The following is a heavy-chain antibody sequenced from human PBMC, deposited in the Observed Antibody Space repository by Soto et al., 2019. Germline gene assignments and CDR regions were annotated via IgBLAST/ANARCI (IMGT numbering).Heavy chain of an antibody. J-gene: IGHJ4*02. CDR1: GFTISSFA. CDR2: ISDRGGTT. CDR3: AKDKPGTTSFDY. Sequence: EVQLLESGGGLVQPGGSLRLSCAASGFTISSFAMNWVRQAPGKGLEWVSAISDRGGTTHYADSVKGRFTISRDTSKNTLYLYLNTLRADDTAVYYCAKDKPGTTSFDYWGQGTLVTVSS. V-gene: IGHV3-23*01. D-gene: IGHD1-1*01.